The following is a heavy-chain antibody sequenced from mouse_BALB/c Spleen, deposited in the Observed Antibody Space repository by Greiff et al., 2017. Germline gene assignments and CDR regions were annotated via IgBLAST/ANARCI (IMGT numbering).Heavy chain of an antibody. CDR2: IWAGGST. V-gene: IGHV2-9*02. CDR3: ASFYYDYEAWFAY. CDR1: GFSLTSYG. Sequence: VMLVESGPGLVAPSQSLSITCTVSGFSLTSYGVHWVRQPPGKGLEWLGVIWAGGSTNYNSALMSRLSISKDNSKSQVFLKMNSLQTDDTAMYYCASFYYDYEAWFAYWGQGTLVTVSA. J-gene: IGHJ3*01. D-gene: IGHD2-4*01.